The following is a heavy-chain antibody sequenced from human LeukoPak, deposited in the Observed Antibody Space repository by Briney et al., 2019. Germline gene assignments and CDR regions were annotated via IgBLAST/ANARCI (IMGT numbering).Heavy chain of an antibody. CDR2: IDPSVSYT. V-gene: IGHV5-10-1*01. CDR3: AGAGIAVAGKAEYFQH. D-gene: IGHD6-19*01. J-gene: IGHJ1*01. Sequence: GESLRISCKGSGYSFTSYWISWVRQMPGKGLEWMGRIDPSVSYTNYSPSFQGHVTISADKSISTAYLQWGSLKASDTAMYYCAGAGIAVAGKAEYFQHWGQGTLVTVSS. CDR1: GYSFTSYW.